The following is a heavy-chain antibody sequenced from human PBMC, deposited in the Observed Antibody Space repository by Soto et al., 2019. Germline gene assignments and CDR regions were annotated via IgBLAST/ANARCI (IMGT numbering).Heavy chain of an antibody. CDR2: IDPSDSYT. CDR3: ATHANTYYSDSSALNAFDI. D-gene: IGHD3-22*01. V-gene: IGHV5-10-1*01. Sequence: GESLKISCKGSGYSFTSYWISWVRQMPGKGLEWMGRIDPSDSYTNYSPSFQGHVTISADKSISTAYLQWSSLKASDTAMYYCATHANTYYSDSSALNAFDIWGQGTMVTVSS. J-gene: IGHJ3*02. CDR1: GYSFTSYW.